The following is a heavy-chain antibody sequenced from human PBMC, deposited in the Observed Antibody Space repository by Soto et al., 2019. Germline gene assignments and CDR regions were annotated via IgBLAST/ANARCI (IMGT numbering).Heavy chain of an antibody. CDR2: ISAYNGNT. V-gene: IGHV1-18*01. J-gene: IGHJ5*02. Sequence: GASVKVSCKASGYTFTSYGISWVRQAPGQGLERMGWISAYNGNTNYAQKLQGRVTMTTDTSTSTAYMELRSLRSDDTAVYYCARVVYYYDSSGYLEFVWFDTWGQGTLVTVSS. CDR1: GYTFTSYG. D-gene: IGHD3-22*01. CDR3: ARVVYYYDSSGYLEFVWFDT.